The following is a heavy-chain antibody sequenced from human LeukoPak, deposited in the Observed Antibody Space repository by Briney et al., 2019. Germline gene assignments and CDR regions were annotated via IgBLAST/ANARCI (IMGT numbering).Heavy chain of an antibody. Sequence: ASETLSLTCTVSGGSISSSSYYWGWIRQPPGKGLEWIGSIYYSGSTYYNPSLKSRVTISVDTSKNQFSLKLSSVTAADTAVYYCARVSIAVAGVDYWGQGTLVTVSS. CDR3: ARVSIAVAGVDY. D-gene: IGHD6-19*01. CDR2: IYYSGST. J-gene: IGHJ4*02. V-gene: IGHV4-39*07. CDR1: GGSISSSSYY.